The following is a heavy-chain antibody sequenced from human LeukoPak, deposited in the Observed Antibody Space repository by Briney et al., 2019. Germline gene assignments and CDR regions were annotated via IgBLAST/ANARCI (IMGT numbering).Heavy chain of an antibody. D-gene: IGHD3-22*01. CDR3: ARGWGYFDTFDYYYYYYMDV. CDR1: GYTFTGYY. Sequence: GASVKVSCKASGYTFTGYYMHWVRQAPGQGLEWMGWINPNSGGTNYAQKFQGRVTMTRDTSISTAYMELSRLRSDDPAVYYCARGWGYFDTFDYYYYYYMDVWGKGTTVTISS. CDR2: INPNSGGT. V-gene: IGHV1-2*02. J-gene: IGHJ6*03.